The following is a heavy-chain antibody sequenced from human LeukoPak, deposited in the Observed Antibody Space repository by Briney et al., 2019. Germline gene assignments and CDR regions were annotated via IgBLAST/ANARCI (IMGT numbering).Heavy chain of an antibody. V-gene: IGHV4-39*07. J-gene: IGHJ5*02. Sequence: SETLSLTCTVSGGSISSSSYYWGWIRQPPGKGLEWIGSIYYSGSTYYNPSLKSRVTISVDTSKNQFSLKLSSVTAADTAVYYCARRNMITFGGVIVPPWFDPWGQGTLVTVSS. D-gene: IGHD3-16*02. CDR1: GGSISSSSYY. CDR3: ARRNMITFGGVIVPPWFDP. CDR2: IYYSGST.